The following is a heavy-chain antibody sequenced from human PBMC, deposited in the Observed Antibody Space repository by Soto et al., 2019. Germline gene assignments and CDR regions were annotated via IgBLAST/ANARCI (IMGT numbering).Heavy chain of an antibody. CDR2: ISSSSSAL. V-gene: IGHV3-48*02. Sequence: GGSLRLSCAASGFTFSTYSINWVRQAPGKGLEWVSYISSSSSALYYADSVKGRFTISRDNAKNSLYLQMNSLRDEDTAVYYCARVRSSGWYFDYWGQGTLVT. CDR1: GFTFSTYS. J-gene: IGHJ4*02. CDR3: ARVRSSGWYFDY. D-gene: IGHD6-19*01.